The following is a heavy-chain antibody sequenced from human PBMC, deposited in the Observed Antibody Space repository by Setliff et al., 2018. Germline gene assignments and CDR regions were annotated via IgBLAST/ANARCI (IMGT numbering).Heavy chain of an antibody. Sequence: VASVKVSCKASGYTFTSYYMHWVRQAPGQGLEWMGWINPNSGGTNYAQKFQGWVTMTRDTSISTAYMELSRLRSDDTAVYYCARGGYSGSYDFDYWGQGTLVTVSS. J-gene: IGHJ4*02. CDR3: ARGGYSGSYDFDY. CDR1: GYTFTSYY. CDR2: INPNSGGT. V-gene: IGHV1-2*04. D-gene: IGHD1-26*01.